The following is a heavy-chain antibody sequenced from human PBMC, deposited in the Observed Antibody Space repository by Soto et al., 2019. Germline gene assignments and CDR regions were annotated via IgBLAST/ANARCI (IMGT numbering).Heavy chain of an antibody. V-gene: IGHV4-34*01. J-gene: IGHJ4*02. CDR2: INHSGST. D-gene: IGHD3-10*01. Sequence: QVQLQQWGAGLLKPSETLSLTCAVYGGSFSGYYWSWIRQPPGKGLEWIGEINHSGSTNYNPSLKGRVTISVDTPKNQFSRKLSSVTAADTAVYYCARVYYGSGIDYWGQGTLVTVSS. CDR1: GGSFSGYY. CDR3: ARVYYGSGIDY.